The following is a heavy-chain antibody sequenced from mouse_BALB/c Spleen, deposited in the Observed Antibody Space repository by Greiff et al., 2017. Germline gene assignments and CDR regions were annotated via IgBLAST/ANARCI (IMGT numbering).Heavy chain of an antibody. CDR3: ARGRRYDPFAY. J-gene: IGHJ3*01. V-gene: IGHV1S135*01. CDR2: IDPYNGGT. CDR1: GYAFTSYN. Sequence: VQLKQSGPELVKPGASVKVSCKASGYAFTSYNMYWVKQSHGKSLEWIGYIDPYNGGTSYNQKFKGKATLTVDKSSSTAYMHLNSLTSEDSAVYYCARGRRYDPFAYWGQGTLVTVSA. D-gene: IGHD2-3*01.